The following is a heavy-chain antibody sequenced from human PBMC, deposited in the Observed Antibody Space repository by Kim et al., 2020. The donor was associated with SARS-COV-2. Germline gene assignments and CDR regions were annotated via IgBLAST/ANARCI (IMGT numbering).Heavy chain of an antibody. CDR3: ARGGVVGSSSRGDY. V-gene: IGHV4-34*01. J-gene: IGHJ4*02. Sequence: NPSLKSRVTTSVDTSKNQFSLKLSSVTAADTAVYYCARGGVVGSSSRGDYWGQGTLVTVSS. D-gene: IGHD6-6*01.